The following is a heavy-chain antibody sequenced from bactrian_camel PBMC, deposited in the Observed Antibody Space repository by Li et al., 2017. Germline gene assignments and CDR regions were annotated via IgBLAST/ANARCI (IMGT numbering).Heavy chain of an antibody. Sequence: VQLVESGGGSVQAGGSLRLSCKVSGHSRGSNCVGWYRLPPGRAPAEREAVAAIRRDDLTAYTDSAKGRFTISQDNAKNMVYLQMNSLIPEDTAMNYCAAESVGSDCLFLARYEYNYWGQGTQVTVS. V-gene: IGHV3S53*01. D-gene: IGHD4*01. CDR1: GHSRGSNC. CDR2: IRRDDLT. CDR3: AAESVGSDCLFLARYEYNY. J-gene: IGHJ4*01.